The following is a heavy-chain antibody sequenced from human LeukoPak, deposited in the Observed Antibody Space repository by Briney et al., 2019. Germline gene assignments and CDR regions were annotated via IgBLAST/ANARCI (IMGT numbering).Heavy chain of an antibody. CDR2: IRYDGSNK. CDR3: AKVWDSSGYWVPDYYGMDV. Sequence: GGSLRLSCAASGFTFSSYGMHWVRQAPGKGLEWVAFIRYDGSNKYYADSVKGRFTISRDNSKNTLYLQMNSLRAEDTAVYYCAKVWDSSGYWVPDYYGMDVWGQGTTVTVSS. D-gene: IGHD3-22*01. J-gene: IGHJ6*02. V-gene: IGHV3-30*02. CDR1: GFTFSSYG.